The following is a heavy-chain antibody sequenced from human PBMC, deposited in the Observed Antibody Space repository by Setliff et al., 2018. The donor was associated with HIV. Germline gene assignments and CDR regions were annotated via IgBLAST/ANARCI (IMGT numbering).Heavy chain of an antibody. J-gene: IGHJ4*01. Sequence: SETLSLTCTVSGGSISSSSYYWGWIRQPPGKGLEWIGSIYYSGSTYYNPSLKSRVTISVDTSKNQFSLKLSSVTAADTAVYYCARSRSSYYDILTGYRYYFDYWG. D-gene: IGHD3-9*01. CDR3: ARSRSSYYDILTGYRYYFDY. CDR2: IYYSGST. CDR1: GGSISSSSYY. V-gene: IGHV4-39*01.